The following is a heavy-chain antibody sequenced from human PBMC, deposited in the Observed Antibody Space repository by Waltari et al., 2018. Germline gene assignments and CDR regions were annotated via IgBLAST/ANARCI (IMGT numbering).Heavy chain of an antibody. CDR3: ARDSNWGGMDV. V-gene: IGHV4-34*01. CDR2: INHSGST. Sequence: QVQLQQWGAGLLKPSETLSLTCAVYGGSFSGYYWSWIRQPPGKGLEWIGEINHSGSTNYNPSLKSRVTISVDTSKNQFSLKLSSVTAADTAVYYCARDSNWGGMDVWGQGTTVTVSS. D-gene: IGHD7-27*01. J-gene: IGHJ6*02. CDR1: GGSFSGYY.